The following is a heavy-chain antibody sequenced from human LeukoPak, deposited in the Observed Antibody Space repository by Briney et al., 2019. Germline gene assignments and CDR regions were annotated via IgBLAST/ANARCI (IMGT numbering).Heavy chain of an antibody. CDR3: ARSYSSSWYFDH. V-gene: IGHV4-61*05. J-gene: IGHJ4*02. CDR1: GGSISSSSYY. CDR2: IYSSGNT. Sequence: SETLSLTCTVSGGSISSSSYYWGWIRQPPGEGLEWIGYIYSSGNTNYNPSLKSRVTISVDTSKNQFSLKLSSVTAADTALYFCARSYSSSWYFDHLGRGTLVTVSS. D-gene: IGHD6-13*01.